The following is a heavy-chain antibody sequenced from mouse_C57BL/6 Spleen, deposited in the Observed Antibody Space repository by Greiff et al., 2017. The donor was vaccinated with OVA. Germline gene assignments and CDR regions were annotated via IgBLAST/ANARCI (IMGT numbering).Heavy chain of an antibody. CDR1: GYTFTSYW. CDR3: ARGRDYAFAY. CDR2: IYPSDSET. Sequence: QVQLKQPGAELVRPGSSVKLSCKASGYTFTSYWMDWVKQRPGQGLEWIGNIYPSDSETHYNQKFKDKATLTVDKSSSTAYMQLSSLTSEDSAVYYCARGRDYAFAYWGQGTLVTVSA. D-gene: IGHD1-1*01. J-gene: IGHJ3*01. V-gene: IGHV1-61*01.